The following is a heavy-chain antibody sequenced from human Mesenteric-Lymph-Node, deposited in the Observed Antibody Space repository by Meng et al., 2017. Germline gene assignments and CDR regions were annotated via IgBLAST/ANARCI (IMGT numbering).Heavy chain of an antibody. CDR2: IIHGGSP. Sequence: QVELQQWGQGRLKPSETRSLTCAVNGGSLSGAYWNWIRQPPGKGLEWIGEIIHGGSPSYNPSLKSRVTISIDTSKNQLSLMLSSVTAADTAVYYCARRPTGIDYWGQGTLVTVSS. CDR1: GGSLSGAY. D-gene: IGHD2-8*02. V-gene: IGHV4-34*12. J-gene: IGHJ4*02. CDR3: ARRPTGIDY.